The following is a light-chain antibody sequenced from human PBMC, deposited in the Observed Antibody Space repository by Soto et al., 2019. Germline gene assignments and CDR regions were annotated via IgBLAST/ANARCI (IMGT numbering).Light chain of an antibody. Sequence: AIRMTQSPSSISASTGDRVTITCRASQGISSFLAWYQQKPGKAPKLLIYAAATLQRGAPSRFSASASGTDFTITFSRLQSEDFATYFCQQYLSYPYTCGQGTKREI. CDR1: QGISSF. CDR2: AAA. V-gene: IGKV1-8*01. CDR3: QQYLSYPYT. J-gene: IGKJ2*01.